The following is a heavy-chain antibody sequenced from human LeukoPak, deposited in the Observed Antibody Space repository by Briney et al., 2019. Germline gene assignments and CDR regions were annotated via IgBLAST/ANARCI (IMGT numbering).Heavy chain of an antibody. CDR3: AKDKYNFWSGSNYYYMDV. CDR2: ISSSSSYI. CDR1: GFTFSSYS. Sequence: GGSLRLSCAASGFTFSSYSMNWVRQAPGKGLEWASSISSSSSYIYYADSVKGRFTISRDNSKNTLYLQMNSLRAEDTAVYYCAKDKYNFWSGSNYYYMDVWGKGTTVTVSS. J-gene: IGHJ6*03. D-gene: IGHD3-3*01. V-gene: IGHV3-21*04.